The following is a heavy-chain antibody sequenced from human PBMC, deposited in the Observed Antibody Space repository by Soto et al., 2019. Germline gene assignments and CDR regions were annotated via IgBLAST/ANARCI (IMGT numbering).Heavy chain of an antibody. Sequence: AISGSGGSTYYADSVKGRFTISRDNSKNTLYLQMNSLRAEDTAVYYCAKALLTYYYDSSEGYYYYGMDVWGQGTTVTVSS. CDR2: ISGSGGST. D-gene: IGHD3-22*01. V-gene: IGHV3-23*01. CDR3: AKALLTYYYDSSEGYYYYGMDV. J-gene: IGHJ6*02.